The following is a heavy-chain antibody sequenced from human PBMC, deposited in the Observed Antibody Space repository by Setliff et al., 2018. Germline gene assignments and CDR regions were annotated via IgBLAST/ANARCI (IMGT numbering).Heavy chain of an antibody. CDR1: GYPFTSYA. CDR3: ARGDVYSGSYYHFDY. J-gene: IGHJ4*02. Sequence: ASVKVSCKASGYPFTSYAMHWVRQAPGQGLEWMGWINAGNGNIRYSQNFQGRVTITRDTSASTAYMELSSLTPEDTAIYYCARGDVYSGSYYHFDYWGQGTLVTVSS. D-gene: IGHD1-26*01. V-gene: IGHV1-3*01. CDR2: INAGNGNI.